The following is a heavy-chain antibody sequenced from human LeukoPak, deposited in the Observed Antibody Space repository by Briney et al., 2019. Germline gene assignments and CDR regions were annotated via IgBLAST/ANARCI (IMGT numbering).Heavy chain of an antibody. CDR3: ARYIVSYPHDAFDI. Sequence: SETLSLTCSVSGGSIRNSNYFWAWIRQPPGKGLEWIGVISYTGSAYYNPSLKSRVTISVDTSKNQFSLKLSSVTAADTAFYYCARYIVSYPHDAFDIWGQGTMVTVSS. CDR1: GGSIRNSNYF. D-gene: IGHD2-15*01. V-gene: IGHV4-39*07. CDR2: ISYTGSA. J-gene: IGHJ3*02.